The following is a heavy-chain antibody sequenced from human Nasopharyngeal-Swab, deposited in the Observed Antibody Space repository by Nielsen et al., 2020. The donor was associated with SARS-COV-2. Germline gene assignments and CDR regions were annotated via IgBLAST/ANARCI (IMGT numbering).Heavy chain of an antibody. V-gene: IGHV3-74*01. D-gene: IGHD6-6*01. J-gene: IGHJ4*02. CDR1: GINFGASW. CDR2: IDITGKST. CDR3: TSLSAPVDY. Sequence: GGSLRPSCAASGINFGASWTHWVRQVPGKGLVWVSEIDITGKSTNYADSVRGRFTIFRDNAKNTLYLQMNSLGVDDTAPYYCTSLSAPVDYWGQGTLVTVSS.